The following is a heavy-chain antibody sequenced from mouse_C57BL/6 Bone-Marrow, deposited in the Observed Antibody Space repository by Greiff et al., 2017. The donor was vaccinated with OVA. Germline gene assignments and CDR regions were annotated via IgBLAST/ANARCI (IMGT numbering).Heavy chain of an antibody. CDR2: ISDGGSYT. V-gene: IGHV5-4*03. CDR1: GFTFSSYA. D-gene: IGHD1-1*01. CDR3: ARGYGSSYVRFDY. J-gene: IGHJ2*01. Sequence: EVKLMESGGGLVKPGGSLKLSCAASGFTFSSYAMSWARQTPKKRLEWVATISDGGSYTYYPDNVKGRFTISRDNAKNNLYLQMSHLKSEDTAMYYCARGYGSSYVRFDYWGQGTTLTVSS.